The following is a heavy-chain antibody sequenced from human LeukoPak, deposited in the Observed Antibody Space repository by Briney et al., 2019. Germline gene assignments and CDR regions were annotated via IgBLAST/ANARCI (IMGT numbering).Heavy chain of an antibody. D-gene: IGHD5-12*01. Sequence: GASVKVSCKASGYTFTGYYMHWVRQAPGQGLEWMGWINPNRGGTNYAQKFQGRVTMTRDTSISTAYMELSRLRSDDTAVYYCARFNSGYDGLELDYWGQGTLVTVSS. V-gene: IGHV1-2*02. CDR1: GYTFTGYY. J-gene: IGHJ4*02. CDR2: INPNRGGT. CDR3: ARFNSGYDGLELDY.